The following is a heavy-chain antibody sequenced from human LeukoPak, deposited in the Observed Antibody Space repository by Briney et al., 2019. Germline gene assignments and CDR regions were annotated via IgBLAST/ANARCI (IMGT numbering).Heavy chain of an antibody. CDR1: GFTFSSYT. Sequence: QPGGSLRLSCAASGFTFSSYTMNWVRQAPGKGLEWVSGIGSSGGNTYYADSVKGRFTISRDNAKNSLYLQMNSLRAEDTAVYYCARDDSGRFDYWGQGTLVTVSS. J-gene: IGHJ4*02. D-gene: IGHD1-26*01. CDR2: IGSSGGNT. V-gene: IGHV3-48*04. CDR3: ARDDSGRFDY.